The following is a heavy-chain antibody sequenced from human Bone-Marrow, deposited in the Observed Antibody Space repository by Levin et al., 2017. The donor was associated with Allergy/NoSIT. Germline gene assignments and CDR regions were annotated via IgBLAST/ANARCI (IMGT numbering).Heavy chain of an antibody. CDR2: TRNKAKSYTT. CDR3: ARGSSGSDNYYYGLDV. D-gene: IGHD6-19*01. J-gene: IGHJ6*02. CDR1: GFTFSDHY. Sequence: SCAASGFTFSDHYMDWVRQAPGKGLEWVGRTRNKAKSYTTEYAASVKGRFTISRDDSKNSLYLQMSSLRTEDTAMYYCARGSSGSDNYYYGLDVWGQGTTVTVSS. V-gene: IGHV3-72*01.